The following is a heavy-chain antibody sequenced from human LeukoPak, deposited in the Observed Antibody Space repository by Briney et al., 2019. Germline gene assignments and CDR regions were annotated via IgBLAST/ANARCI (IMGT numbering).Heavy chain of an antibody. V-gene: IGHV3-23*01. J-gene: IGHJ3*02. CDR1: GFTFSSYG. CDR3: AKDLRQDYYGSGSYYRSDAFDI. Sequence: GGSLRLSCAASGFTFSSYGMSWVRQAPGKGLEWVSAISGGGGSTYYADSVKGRFTISRDNSKNTLYLQMNSLRAEDTAVYYCAKDLRQDYYGSGSYYRSDAFDIWGQGTMVTVSS. CDR2: ISGGGGST. D-gene: IGHD3-10*01.